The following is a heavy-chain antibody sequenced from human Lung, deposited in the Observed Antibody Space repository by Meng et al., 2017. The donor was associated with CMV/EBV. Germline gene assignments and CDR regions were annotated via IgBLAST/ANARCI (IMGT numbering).Heavy chain of an antibody. V-gene: IGHV3-21*01. Sequence: GESXKISCAASGFTFSSYSMNWVRQAPGKGLEWVSSISSSSSYIYYADSVKGRFTISRDNAKNSLYLQMNSLRAEDTAVYYCARDRYSGSSDAFDILGQGXMVTVSS. CDR1: GFTFSSYS. CDR2: ISSSSSYI. D-gene: IGHD1-26*01. J-gene: IGHJ3*02. CDR3: ARDRYSGSSDAFDI.